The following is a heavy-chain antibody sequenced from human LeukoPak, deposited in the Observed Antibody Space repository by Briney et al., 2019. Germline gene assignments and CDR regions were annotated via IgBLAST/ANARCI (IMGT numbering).Heavy chain of an antibody. J-gene: IGHJ4*02. CDR1: GYTFSSYW. CDR2: IYPGDSDT. CDR3: ARGASSTSLVVFDY. Sequence: GESLKISCKGSGYTFSSYWIAWVRQMPGKGLKLMVTIYPGDSDTRYSPSFQGQVTISADKSISTAYLQWSSLKASDTAMYYCARGASSTSLVVFDYWGQGTLVTVSS. D-gene: IGHD2-2*01. V-gene: IGHV5-51*01.